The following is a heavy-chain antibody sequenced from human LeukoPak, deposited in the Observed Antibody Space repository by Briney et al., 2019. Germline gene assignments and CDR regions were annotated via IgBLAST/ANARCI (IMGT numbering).Heavy chain of an antibody. Sequence: SVKVSCKASGGTFSSYAISWVRQAPGQGLEWMGGIIPIFGTANYAQKFQGRVTITADKSTSTAYMELSSLRSEDTAVYYCARLTAVAGTLYYYYYMDVWGKGTTVTVSS. CDR2: IIPIFGTA. CDR3: ARLTAVAGTLYYYYYMDV. J-gene: IGHJ6*03. D-gene: IGHD6-19*01. V-gene: IGHV1-69*06. CDR1: GGTFSSYA.